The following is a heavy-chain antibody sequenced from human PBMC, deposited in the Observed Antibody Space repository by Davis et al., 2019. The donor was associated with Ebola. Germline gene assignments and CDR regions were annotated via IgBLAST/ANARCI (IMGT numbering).Heavy chain of an antibody. CDR1: GGSFSGYY. D-gene: IGHD6-6*01. V-gene: IGHV4-34*01. J-gene: IGHJ2*01. Sequence: PSETLSLTCAVYGGSFSGYYWSWIRQPPGKGLEWIGEINHSGSTNYNPSLKSRVTISVDTSKNQFSLKLSSVTAADTAVYYCARGVAARPGYFDLWGRGTLVTVSS. CDR3: ARGVAARPGYFDL. CDR2: INHSGST.